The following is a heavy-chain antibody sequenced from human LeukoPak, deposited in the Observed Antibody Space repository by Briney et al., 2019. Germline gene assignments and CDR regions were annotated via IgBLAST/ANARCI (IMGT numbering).Heavy chain of an antibody. Sequence: GGSLRLSCAASGFTFNNAWMNWVRQAPGKELEWVGRILSLTNGGTTDYAAPVKGRFTISRDDSKNTVYLQMNSLKTEDTAVYYCTNWNAARFDFWGQGTLVTVSS. CDR1: GFTFNNAW. CDR3: TNWNAARFDF. CDR2: ILSLTNGGTT. V-gene: IGHV3-15*01. D-gene: IGHD1-1*01. J-gene: IGHJ4*02.